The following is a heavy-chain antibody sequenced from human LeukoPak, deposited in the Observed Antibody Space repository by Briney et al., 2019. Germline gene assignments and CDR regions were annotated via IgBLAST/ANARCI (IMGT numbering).Heavy chain of an antibody. Sequence: GGSLRLSCAASGFTLSSYEMNWVRHAPGEGLEWVSYISSSGSNIYYADSVKGRFTISRDNAKNSLYLQMNSLRAEDTAVYYCARDPEGFDYWGQGTLVTVSS. J-gene: IGHJ4*02. CDR3: ARDPEGFDY. D-gene: IGHD1-14*01. CDR2: ISSSGSNI. V-gene: IGHV3-48*03. CDR1: GFTLSSYE.